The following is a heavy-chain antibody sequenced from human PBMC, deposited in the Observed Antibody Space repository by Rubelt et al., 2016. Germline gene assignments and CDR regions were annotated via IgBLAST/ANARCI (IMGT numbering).Heavy chain of an antibody. Sequence: QVQLQQWGAGLLKPSETLSLTCAVYGGSFSGYYWSWIRQPPGKGLEWIGEINNSGSTNYNPSLKSQVTISVDTSKNQFSLKLSSVTAADTAVYYCARGRMGFHYYYYGMDVWGQGTTVTVSS. CDR1: GGSFSGYY. CDR2: INNSGST. D-gene: IGHD1-26*01. V-gene: IGHV4-34*01. J-gene: IGHJ6*02. CDR3: ARGRMGFHYYYYGMDV.